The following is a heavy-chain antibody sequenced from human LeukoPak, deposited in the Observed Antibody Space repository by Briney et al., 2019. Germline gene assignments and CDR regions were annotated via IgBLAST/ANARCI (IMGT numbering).Heavy chain of an antibody. D-gene: IGHD6-19*01. V-gene: IGHV5-10-1*01. J-gene: IGHJ1*01. CDR3: AGAGIAVAGNAEYFQH. CDR1: GYSFTSYW. CDR2: IDPSDSYT. Sequence: GESLKISCKGSGYSFTSYWISWVRQMPGKGLEWMGRIDPSDSYTNYSPSFQGHITISADKSISTAYLQWSSLKASDTAMYYCAGAGIAVAGNAEYFQHWGQGTLVTVSS.